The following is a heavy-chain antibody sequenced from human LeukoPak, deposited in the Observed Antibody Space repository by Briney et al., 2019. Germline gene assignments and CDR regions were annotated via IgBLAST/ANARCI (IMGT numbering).Heavy chain of an antibody. J-gene: IGHJ4*02. D-gene: IGHD1-26*01. CDR1: GYTFTSYG. CDR2: IIPIFGTA. V-gene: IGHV1-69*13. Sequence: GASVKVSCKASGYTFTSYGISWVRQAPGQGLEWMGGIIPIFGTANYAQKFQGRVTITADESTSTAYMELSSLRSEDTAVYYCARGGHSGSFFFDYWGQGTLVTVSS. CDR3: ARGGHSGSFFFDY.